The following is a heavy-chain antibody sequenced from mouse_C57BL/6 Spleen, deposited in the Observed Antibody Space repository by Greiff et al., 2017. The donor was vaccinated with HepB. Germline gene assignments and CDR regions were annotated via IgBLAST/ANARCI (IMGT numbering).Heavy chain of an antibody. CDR3: ARKLYDYGFYYAMDY. J-gene: IGHJ4*01. Sequence: EVKLMESGGGLVKPGGSLKLSCAASGFTFSDYGMHWVRQAPEKGLEWVAYISSGSSTIYYADTVKGRFTISRDNAKNTLFLQMTSLRSEDTAMYYCARKLYDYGFYYAMDYWGQGTSVAVSS. CDR2: ISSGSSTI. D-gene: IGHD2-4*01. CDR1: GFTFSDYG. V-gene: IGHV5-17*01.